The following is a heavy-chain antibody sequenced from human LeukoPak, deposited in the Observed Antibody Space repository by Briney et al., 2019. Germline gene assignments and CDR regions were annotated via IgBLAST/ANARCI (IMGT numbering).Heavy chain of an antibody. J-gene: IGHJ5*02. CDR3: AKVPSYYYDSSGSNWFDP. Sequence: GGSLRLSCAASGFTFSGYAMSWFRQAPGRGLEWVSAIRGSGGSTYYADSVKGRFTISRDNSKNTLYLQMNSLRAEDTAVYYCAKVPSYYYDSSGSNWFDPWGQGTLVTVSS. CDR2: IRGSGGST. D-gene: IGHD3-22*01. CDR1: GFTFSGYA. V-gene: IGHV3-23*01.